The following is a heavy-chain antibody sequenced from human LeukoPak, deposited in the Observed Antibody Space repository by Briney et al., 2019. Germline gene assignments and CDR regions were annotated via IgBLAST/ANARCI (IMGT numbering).Heavy chain of an antibody. CDR2: TSGSGGST. D-gene: IGHD1-26*01. CDR1: GFTFSSYG. CDR3: ARAGGGATR. V-gene: IGHV3-23*01. Sequence: GGSLRLSCAASGFTFSSYGMTWVRQAPGKGLEWISGTSGSGGSTYYANSVKGRFTISRDNSKNTLYLQMNSLRAEDTAVYYCARAGGGATRWGQGTLVTVSS. J-gene: IGHJ4*02.